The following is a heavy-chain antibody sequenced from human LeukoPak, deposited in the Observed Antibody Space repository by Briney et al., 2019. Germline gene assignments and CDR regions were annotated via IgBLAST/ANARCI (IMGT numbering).Heavy chain of an antibody. D-gene: IGHD1-26*01. CDR1: GYTFTSYD. CDR3: AREVFGATMIDY. Sequence: ASVKVSCKTSGYTFTSYDLNWVRQATGQGLEWMGWVNPNSGNTGYAQKFQGRVTMTRDTAISTAYMELSRLRSDDTAVYYCAREVFGATMIDYWGQGTLVTVSS. V-gene: IGHV1-8*01. CDR2: VNPNSGNT. J-gene: IGHJ4*02.